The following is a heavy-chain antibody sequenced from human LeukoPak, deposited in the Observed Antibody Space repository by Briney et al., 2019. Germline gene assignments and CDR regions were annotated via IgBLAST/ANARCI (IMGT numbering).Heavy chain of an antibody. V-gene: IGHV3-23*01. CDR3: AMDSDFWSGYYFDY. CDR1: GFTFSSYA. CDR2: ISGSGGST. Sequence: GGSLRLSCAASGFTFSSYAMSWVRQAREKGLEWVSAISGSGGSTYYADSVKGRFTISRDNSKNTLYLQMNSLRAEDTAVYYCAMDSDFWSGYYFDYWGQGTLVTVSS. J-gene: IGHJ4*02. D-gene: IGHD3-3*01.